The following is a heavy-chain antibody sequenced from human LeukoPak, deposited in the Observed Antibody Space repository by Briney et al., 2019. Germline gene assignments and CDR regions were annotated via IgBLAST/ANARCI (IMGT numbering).Heavy chain of an antibody. V-gene: IGHV3-30*02. J-gene: IGHJ4*02. Sequence: GGSLRLSCAASGFTFSSYGMHWVRQAPGKGLEWVAFIRYDGSNKYYADSVKGRFTISRDNSKNTLYLQMSGLKAEDTALYFCITEPHDYGDFTFGYWGQGTLVTVSS. CDR1: GFTFSSYG. D-gene: IGHD4-17*01. CDR3: ITEPHDYGDFTFGY. CDR2: IRYDGSNK.